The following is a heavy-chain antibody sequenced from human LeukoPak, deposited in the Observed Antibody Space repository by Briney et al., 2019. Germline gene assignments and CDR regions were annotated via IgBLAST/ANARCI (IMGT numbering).Heavy chain of an antibody. D-gene: IGHD5-12*01. CDR3: ARGKRESGCDIYHFDY. CDR2: IIPIFGSA. Sequence: VASVKVSCKASGGTFISYAISWVRQAPGQGLEWTGRIIPIFGSASYARKFQDRVTIITDESTSTVHTELSSLRSEDTAVYYCARGKRESGCDIYHFDYWGQGTLVTVSS. J-gene: IGHJ4*02. CDR1: GGTFISYA. V-gene: IGHV1-69*05.